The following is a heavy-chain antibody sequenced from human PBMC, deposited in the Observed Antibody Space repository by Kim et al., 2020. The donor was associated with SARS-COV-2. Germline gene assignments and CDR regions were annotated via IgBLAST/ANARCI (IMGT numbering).Heavy chain of an antibody. CDR3: ARQSGTSCPI. CDR2: IYYGGIT. D-gene: IGHD2-2*01. Sequence: SETLSRMCTVSGGSITSSTYYWVWIRQPPGKGPEWIGSIYYGGITYYNASLKSRVTISVDTSKNQFSLKLSSVTAADTAMYYCARQSGTSCPIWGQGTTVTVSS. J-gene: IGHJ3*02. CDR1: GGSITSSTYY. V-gene: IGHV4-39*01.